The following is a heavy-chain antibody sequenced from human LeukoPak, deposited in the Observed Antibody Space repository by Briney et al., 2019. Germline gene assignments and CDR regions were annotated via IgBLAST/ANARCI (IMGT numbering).Heavy chain of an antibody. CDR1: GFAFSTYG. CDR3: AKGSGSSGWNDLLGVVDY. CDR2: LSFDGSSE. V-gene: IGHV3-30*18. Sequence: GRSLRLSCAALGFAFSTYGIHWVRQAPGKGLEWVAVLSFDGSSEYYADSVKGRFTVSRDNSKNTLYLQMNSLRDEDTAVYYCAKGSGSSGWNDLLGVVDYWGQGTLVTVSS. J-gene: IGHJ4*02. D-gene: IGHD6-19*01.